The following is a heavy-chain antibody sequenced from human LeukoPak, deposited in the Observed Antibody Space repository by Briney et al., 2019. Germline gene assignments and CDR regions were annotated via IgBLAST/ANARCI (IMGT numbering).Heavy chain of an antibody. CDR3: ARRAQVERRHSQFDY. Sequence: GASVKVSCKASGYIFTSSYIHWVRQAPGQGLEWMGMINPSGGSTGYAQKFQGRVTMARDMSTSTVYMELSSLRSEDTAVFYCARRAQVERRHSQFDYWGQGTLVTVS. V-gene: IGHV1-46*01. D-gene: IGHD1-1*01. J-gene: IGHJ4*02. CDR2: INPSGGST. CDR1: GYIFTSSY.